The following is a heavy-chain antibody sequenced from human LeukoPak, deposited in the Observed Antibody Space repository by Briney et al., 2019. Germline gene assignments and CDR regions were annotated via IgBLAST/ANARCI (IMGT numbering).Heavy chain of an antibody. CDR3: ATHKSSYYYDSSGYSRPRYNWFDP. D-gene: IGHD3-22*01. CDR1: GGSFSGYY. V-gene: IGHV4-34*01. J-gene: IGHJ5*02. CDR2: INHSGST. Sequence: SETLSLTCAVYGGSFSGYYWSWIRQPPGKGLEWIGEINHSGSTNYNPSPKSRVTISVDTSKNQFSLKLSSVTAADTAVYYCATHKSSYYYDSSGYSRPRYNWFDPWGQGTLVTVSS.